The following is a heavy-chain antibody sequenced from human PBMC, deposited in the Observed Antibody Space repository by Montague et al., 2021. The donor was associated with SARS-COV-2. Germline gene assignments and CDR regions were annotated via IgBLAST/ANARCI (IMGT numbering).Heavy chain of an antibody. Sequence: SLRLSCAASGFTFSSYAMSWVRQAPGKGLEWVSAISGSGGSTYYADSVKGRFTISRDNSKNTLYLQMNSLRAEDTAVYYCAVDIVATIKRTFDYCGQGTLVTVSS. CDR3: AVDIVATIKRTFDY. CDR2: ISGSGGST. V-gene: IGHV3-23*01. D-gene: IGHD5-12*01. J-gene: IGHJ4*02. CDR1: GFTFSSYA.